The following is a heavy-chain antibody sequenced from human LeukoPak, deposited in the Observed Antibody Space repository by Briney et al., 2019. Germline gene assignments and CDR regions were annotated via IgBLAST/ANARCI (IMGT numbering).Heavy chain of an antibody. J-gene: IGHJ4*02. D-gene: IGHD6-13*01. CDR2: ISWNSGSI. Sequence: GRSLRLSCAASGFTFDDYAMHWVRHAPGKGLEWVSGISWNSGSIGYADSVKGRFTISRDNAKNSLYLQMNSLRAEDTALYYCAKDKHSSSWYYFDYWGQGTLVTVSP. CDR3: AKDKHSSSWYYFDY. CDR1: GFTFDDYA. V-gene: IGHV3-9*01.